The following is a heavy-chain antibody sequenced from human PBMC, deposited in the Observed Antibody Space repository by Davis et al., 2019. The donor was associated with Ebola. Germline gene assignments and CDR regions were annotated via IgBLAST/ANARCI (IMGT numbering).Heavy chain of an antibody. Sequence: GESLKISCAASGFTFSSYAMHWVRQAPGKGLEWVAVIWHDGSNEHYADSVKGRFTISRDNSKNTLYLQMNSLRAEDTAVYYCAKDCRTGTTGTLGMDVWGQGTTVTVSS. J-gene: IGHJ6*02. CDR1: GFTFSSYA. CDR2: IWHDGSNE. CDR3: AKDCRTGTTGTLGMDV. D-gene: IGHD1-1*01. V-gene: IGHV3-33*06.